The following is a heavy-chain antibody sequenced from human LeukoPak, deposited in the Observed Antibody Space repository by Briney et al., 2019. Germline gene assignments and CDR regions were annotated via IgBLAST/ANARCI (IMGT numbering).Heavy chain of an antibody. CDR2: ISGSGGST. Sequence: PGGSLRLSCAASGFTFSSYAMTWVRQAPGKGLEWVSAISGSGGSTYYADSVKGRFTISRDNSKNTLYLQMNSLRAEDTAVYYCARRLGDGYNRGWFDPWGQGTLVTVSS. D-gene: IGHD5-24*01. CDR1: GFTFSSYA. J-gene: IGHJ5*02. CDR3: ARRLGDGYNRGWFDP. V-gene: IGHV3-23*01.